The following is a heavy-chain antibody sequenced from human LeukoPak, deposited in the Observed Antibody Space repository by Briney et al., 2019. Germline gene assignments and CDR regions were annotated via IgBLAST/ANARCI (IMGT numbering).Heavy chain of an antibody. J-gene: IGHJ5*02. Sequence: SETLSLTCTVSGYSISSGYYWGWIRQPPGKGLEWIGSIYHSGSTYYNPSLKSRVTISVDTSKNQFSLKLSSVTAADTAVYYCARVSGSSSSAWFDPWGQGTLVTVSS. D-gene: IGHD6-13*01. CDR3: ARVSGSSSSAWFDP. V-gene: IGHV4-38-2*02. CDR2: IYHSGST. CDR1: GYSISSGYY.